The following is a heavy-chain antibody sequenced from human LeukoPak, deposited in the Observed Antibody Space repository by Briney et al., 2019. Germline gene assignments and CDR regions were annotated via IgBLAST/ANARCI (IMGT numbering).Heavy chain of an antibody. CDR1: GFTFSTYD. Sequence: GGSLRLSCVASGFTFSTYDMNWVRQAPGKGLEWVSYISSSGSTIYYADSVKGRFTISRDNAKNSLYLQMNSLRAVDTAVYYCARVLYCTNGVCYMEYYYYYGMDVWGQGTTVTVSS. CDR2: ISSSGSTI. CDR3: ARVLYCTNGVCYMEYYYYYGMDV. D-gene: IGHD2-8*01. J-gene: IGHJ6*02. V-gene: IGHV3-48*03.